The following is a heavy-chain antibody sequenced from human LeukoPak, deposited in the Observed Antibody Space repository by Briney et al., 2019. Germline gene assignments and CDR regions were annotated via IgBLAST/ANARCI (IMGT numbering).Heavy chain of an antibody. Sequence: GGSLRLSCAASVFTVSSNYMSWVRQAPGKGLEWVSVIYSGGSTYYADSVKGRFTISRDNSKNTLYLQMNSLRAEDTAVYYCARDSNYWGQGTLVTVSS. CDR1: VFTVSSNY. CDR3: ARDSNY. J-gene: IGHJ4*02. V-gene: IGHV3-66*02. CDR2: IYSGGST. D-gene: IGHD3-22*01.